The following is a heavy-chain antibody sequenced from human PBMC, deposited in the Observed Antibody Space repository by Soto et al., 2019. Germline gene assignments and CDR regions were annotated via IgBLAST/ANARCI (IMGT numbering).Heavy chain of an antibody. D-gene: IGHD3-10*01. CDR2: MSPNGNNQ. J-gene: IGHJ4*02. CDR3: ASYGSGSYYSVTAVLDY. V-gene: IGHV3-30-3*01. Sequence: GGSLRLSCAAPGFTFSIYALHWVRQAPGKGLEWVAVMSPNGNNQYYADSVKGRFTISRDTSKSTLYLQMTSLRPDDTAVYYCASYGSGSYYSVTAVLDYWGQGTLVTGSS. CDR1: GFTFSIYA.